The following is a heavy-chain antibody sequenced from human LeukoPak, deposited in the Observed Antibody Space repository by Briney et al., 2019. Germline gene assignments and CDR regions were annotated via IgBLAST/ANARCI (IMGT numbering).Heavy chain of an antibody. D-gene: IGHD6-6*01. CDR1: GFTFSGYG. CDR2: IWYDGSNK. CDR3: ARDRVGSSSALDY. J-gene: IGHJ4*02. V-gene: IGHV3-33*01. Sequence: GGSLRLSCAASGFTFSGYGMHWVRQAPGKGLEWVAVIWYDGSNKYYADSVKGRFTISRDNSKNTLYLQMNSLRAEDTAVYYCARDRVGSSSALDYWGQGTLVTVSS.